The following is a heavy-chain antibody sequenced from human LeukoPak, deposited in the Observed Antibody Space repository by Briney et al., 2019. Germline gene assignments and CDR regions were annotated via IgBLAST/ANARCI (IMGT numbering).Heavy chain of an antibody. Sequence: PSETLSLTCTVSGDSISTNNNYWAWIRQPPGKGLEWIGMISYTGSTYYIPSLKSRVTISVDTSKNQFSLKVNSATAADTAVYYCVRQLGGSSFADPWGQGTLVSVSS. CDR2: ISYTGST. J-gene: IGHJ5*02. V-gene: IGHV4-39*01. CDR1: GDSISTNNNY. CDR3: VRQLGGSSFADP. D-gene: IGHD3-16*01.